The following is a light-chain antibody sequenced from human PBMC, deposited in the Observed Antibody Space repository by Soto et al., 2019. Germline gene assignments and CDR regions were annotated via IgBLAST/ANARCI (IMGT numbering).Light chain of an antibody. J-gene: IGKJ5*01. CDR2: AAS. Sequence: DIQMTQSPSTLSASVGDRVTITCRASQTISFSLAWYQQKPGKAPKLLIYAASSLQSGVPSRFSGSGSGTDFTLTISSLQPEDFATYYCQQSYSTPGTFGQGTRLEIK. CDR3: QQSYSTPGT. CDR1: QTISFS. V-gene: IGKV1-39*01.